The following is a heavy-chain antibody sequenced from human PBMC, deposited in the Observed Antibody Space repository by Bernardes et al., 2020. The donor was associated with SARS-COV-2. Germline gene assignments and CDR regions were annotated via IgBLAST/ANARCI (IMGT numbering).Heavy chain of an antibody. CDR2: ISARDTST. CDR1: GFSFSSYA. V-gene: IGHV3-23*01. Sequence: GGPLRLSCASSGFSFSSYAMSWVRQAPGKGLEWVSTISARDTSTYYADSVKGRFTISRDNSKNTLYLQMNSLRAEDTAVYYCAKCHYYGSGSLEVWGQGTTVTVSS. CDR3: AKCHYYGSGSLEV. J-gene: IGHJ6*02. D-gene: IGHD3-10*01.